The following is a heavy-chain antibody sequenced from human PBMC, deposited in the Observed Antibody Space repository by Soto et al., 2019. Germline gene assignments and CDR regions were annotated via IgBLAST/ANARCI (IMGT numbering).Heavy chain of an antibody. CDR1: GFTFRSFT. V-gene: IGHV3-21*01. CDR2: ISSNSAYI. J-gene: IGHJ5*02. Sequence: GGSLRLSCAATGFTFRSFTMNWVRQAPGKGLEWVSTISSNSAYIYYTDALRGRFTISRDNAKNSLHLQMNSLRAEDTAVYYCTRDASRDSSARGWFDPWGPGTLVTVS. D-gene: IGHD6-13*01. CDR3: TRDASRDSSARGWFDP.